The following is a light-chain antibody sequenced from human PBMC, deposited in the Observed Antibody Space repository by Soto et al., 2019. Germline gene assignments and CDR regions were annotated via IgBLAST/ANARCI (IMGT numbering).Light chain of an antibody. V-gene: IGKV1-27*01. CDR1: QGIGVY. J-gene: IGKJ4*01. CDR2: AAS. Sequence: DIQMTQSPSSLSASLGDRVTITCRASQGIGVYSAWFQQKPGKVPKLLIYAASALQSGVPSRFSGSGSGTDFTLTISSLQSEDIATYYCQKYNSAPLTFGGGTKVEIK. CDR3: QKYNSAPLT.